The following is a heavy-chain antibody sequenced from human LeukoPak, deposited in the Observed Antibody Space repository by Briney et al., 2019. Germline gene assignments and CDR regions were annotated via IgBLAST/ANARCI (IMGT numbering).Heavy chain of an antibody. CDR2: ISSSSSYI. Sequence: GGSLRLSCAASGFTFSSYSMNWVRQAPGKGLEWVSSISSSSSYIYYADSVKGRFTISGDNAKNSLYLQMNSLRAEDTAGYYCARGWFGELSFFDYWGQGTLVTVSS. D-gene: IGHD3-10*01. V-gene: IGHV3-21*01. J-gene: IGHJ4*02. CDR1: GFTFSSYS. CDR3: ARGWFGELSFFDY.